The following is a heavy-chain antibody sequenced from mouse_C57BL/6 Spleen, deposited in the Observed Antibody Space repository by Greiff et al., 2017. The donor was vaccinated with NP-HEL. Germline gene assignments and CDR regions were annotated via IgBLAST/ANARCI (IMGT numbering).Heavy chain of an antibody. D-gene: IGHD2-2*01. CDR3: ARDASLLWLCYYAMDY. Sequence: DVKLVESGGGLVQSGRSLRLSCATSGFTFSDFYMEWVRQAPGKGLEWIAASRNKANDYTTEYSASVKGRFIVSRDTSQSILYLQMNALRAEDTAIYYCARDASLLWLCYYAMDYWGQGTSVTVSS. CDR1: GFTFSDFY. CDR2: SRNKANDYTT. J-gene: IGHJ4*01. V-gene: IGHV7-1*01.